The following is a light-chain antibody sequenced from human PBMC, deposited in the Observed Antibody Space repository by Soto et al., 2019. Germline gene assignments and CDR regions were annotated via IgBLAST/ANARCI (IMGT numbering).Light chain of an antibody. V-gene: IGLV1-47*01. CDR3: AAWDDSLSGHYV. CDR1: SSNIGSNY. CDR2: RNN. J-gene: IGLJ1*01. Sequence: VLAQPPSASGTPGLRVTISCSGSSSNIGSNYVYWYQQLPGTAPKLLIYRNNQRPSGVPDRFSGSKSGTSASLAISGLRSEDEADYYCAAWDDSLSGHYVFGTGTKVTV.